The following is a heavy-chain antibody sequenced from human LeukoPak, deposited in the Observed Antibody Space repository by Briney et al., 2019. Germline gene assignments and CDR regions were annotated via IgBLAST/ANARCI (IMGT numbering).Heavy chain of an antibody. J-gene: IGHJ4*02. D-gene: IGHD5-24*01. Sequence: GGSLRRSCAASGFTFSSYAMSWVRQAPGKGLEWVSTISGSGGGTYYADSVKGRFTISRDNSKNTLYLQMNSLRAEDTAVYYCAKGEMGTTSYYFDYWGQGTLVTVSS. CDR1: GFTFSSYA. CDR2: ISGSGGGT. CDR3: AKGEMGTTSYYFDY. V-gene: IGHV3-23*01.